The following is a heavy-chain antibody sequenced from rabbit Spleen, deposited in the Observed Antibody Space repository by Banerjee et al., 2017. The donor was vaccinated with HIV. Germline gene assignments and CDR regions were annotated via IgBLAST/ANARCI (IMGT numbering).Heavy chain of an antibody. CDR2: INAITGKA. CDR1: GIDFTNYY. Sequence: QEQLTETGGGLAQPGGSLTLSCKASGIDFTNYYITWVRQAPGKGLDWIACINAITGKAVYANWAKGRSTFSKTSSTTVTLQMTSLTAADTATYFCARDTGSSFSSYGMDLWGQGTLVTVS. V-gene: IGHV1S45*01. D-gene: IGHD8-1*01. J-gene: IGHJ6*01. CDR3: ARDTGSSFSSYGMDL.